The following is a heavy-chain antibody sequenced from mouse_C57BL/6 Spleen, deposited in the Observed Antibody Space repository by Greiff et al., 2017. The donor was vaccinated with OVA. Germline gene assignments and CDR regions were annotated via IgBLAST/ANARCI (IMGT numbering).Heavy chain of an antibody. CDR2: INPSNGGT. Sequence: QVQLQQSGTELVKPGASVKLSCKASGYTFTSYWMHWVKQRPGQGLEWIGNINPSNGGTNYNEKFKSKATLTVDKSSSTAYMQLSSLTSEDSAVYYCARSPYDYDGFDYWGQGTTLTVSS. V-gene: IGHV1-53*01. J-gene: IGHJ2*01. CDR1: GYTFTSYW. CDR3: ARSPYDYDGFDY. D-gene: IGHD2-4*01.